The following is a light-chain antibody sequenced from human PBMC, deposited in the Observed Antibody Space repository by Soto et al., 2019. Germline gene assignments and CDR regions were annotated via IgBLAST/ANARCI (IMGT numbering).Light chain of an antibody. Sequence: ETVMTQFPATVSVSPGERATLSCRASQSVSSNLAWYQQKPGQAPRLLIYGASTRATGIPARFSGSGSGTEFTLTISSLQSEDFAVYYCQQYNNWPPWTFGQGTKVDIK. CDR2: GAS. V-gene: IGKV3-15*01. CDR1: QSVSSN. J-gene: IGKJ1*01. CDR3: QQYNNWPPWT.